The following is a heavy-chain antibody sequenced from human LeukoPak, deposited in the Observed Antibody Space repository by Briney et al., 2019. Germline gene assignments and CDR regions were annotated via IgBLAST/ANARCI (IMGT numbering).Heavy chain of an antibody. D-gene: IGHD6-19*01. V-gene: IGHV4-4*07. J-gene: IGHJ4*01. CDR2: IDSSGTT. CDR3: ATGGYSAWCDY. Sequence: PSETLSLTCSVSNGSINTYFWSWIRQPAGKGLEWIGRIDSSGTTSLNPPLKSRVTISQDKSKKQFSLKLSSVTAADTAVYYCATGGYSAWCDYWGHRTQVIVSS. CDR1: NGSINTYF.